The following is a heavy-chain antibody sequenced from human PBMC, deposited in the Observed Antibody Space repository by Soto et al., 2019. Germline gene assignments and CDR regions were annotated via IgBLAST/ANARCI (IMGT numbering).Heavy chain of an antibody. V-gene: IGHV1-2*02. Sequence: ASVKVSCKASGYPFSDNQIHWLRRSPGQGLEWMGRINPKSDDTNYAQKFQGRVTMTRDTSIDTAYLELTGLTSDDTATYYCARKHSLDYIRWGLDPWGQGTLVTVSS. CDR3: ARKHSLDYIRWGLDP. CDR2: INPKSDDT. D-gene: IGHD4-4*01. J-gene: IGHJ5*02. CDR1: GYPFSDNQ.